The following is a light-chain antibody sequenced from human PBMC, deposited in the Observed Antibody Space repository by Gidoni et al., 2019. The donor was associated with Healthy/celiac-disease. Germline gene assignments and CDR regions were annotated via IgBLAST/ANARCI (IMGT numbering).Light chain of an antibody. CDR3: QQYDDLPWT. CDR1: QAIGIF. CDR2: DAS. Sequence: DIQMTQSPSSLSASVGDRVTITCQASQAIGIFLNWYQQKPGKAPKLLIYDASNLETGVPSRFSGSGSGTDFTFTVSSLLPEDIATYYCQQYDDLPWTFGQGTKVEIK. V-gene: IGKV1-33*01. J-gene: IGKJ1*01.